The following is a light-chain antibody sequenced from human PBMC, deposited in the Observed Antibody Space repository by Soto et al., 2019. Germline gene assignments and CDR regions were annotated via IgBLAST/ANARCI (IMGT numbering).Light chain of an antibody. CDR2: GAS. J-gene: IGKJ1*01. Sequence: EIVLTQSPGTLSLSPGERATLFCRASQSVSNSLAWYQQRPGQSPRLLIYGASSRFTGIPDRFSGSGSGTDFTLTISRLEPEDSAGYYGQQQSSSPTSWTCGQGTKVEIK. CDR3: QQQSSSPTSWT. CDR1: QSVSNS. V-gene: IGKV3-20*01.